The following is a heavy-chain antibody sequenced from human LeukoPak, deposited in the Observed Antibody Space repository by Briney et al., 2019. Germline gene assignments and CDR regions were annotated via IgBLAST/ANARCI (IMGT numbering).Heavy chain of an antibody. CDR2: ISPVDSDT. CDR3: ARIVDYYGSSGYGGDAFDI. V-gene: IGHV5-51*01. Sequence: GESLKISCKGSGYSFTNYWIGWVRQMPGKGLEWMGIISPVDSDTRYSPSFQGQVNISADKSISTAYLQWSSLKASDTAMYYCARIVDYYGSSGYGGDAFDIWGQGTMVTVSS. CDR1: GYSFTNYW. D-gene: IGHD3-22*01. J-gene: IGHJ3*02.